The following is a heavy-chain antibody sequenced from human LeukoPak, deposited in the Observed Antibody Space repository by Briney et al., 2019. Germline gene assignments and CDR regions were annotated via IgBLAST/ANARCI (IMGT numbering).Heavy chain of an antibody. V-gene: IGHV3-74*01. CDR3: ARVGRSWDPLDFDY. CDR1: GFTFSSYW. J-gene: IGHJ4*02. Sequence: GGSLRLSCAASGFTFSSYWMHWVRQAPGKGLVWVSRINSDGSSTSYADSVKGRFTISRDNAKNTLYLQMNSLRAEDTAVYYCARVGRSWDPLDFDYWGQETLVTVSS. CDR2: INSDGSST. D-gene: IGHD1-26*01.